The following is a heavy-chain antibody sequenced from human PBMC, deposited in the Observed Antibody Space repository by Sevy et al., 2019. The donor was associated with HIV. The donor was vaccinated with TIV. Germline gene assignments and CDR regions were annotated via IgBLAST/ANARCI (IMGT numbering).Heavy chain of an antibody. J-gene: IGHJ4*02. D-gene: IGHD3-16*01. CDR3: ARDWGSDYFDY. V-gene: IGHV3-53*01. CDR2: IYSGGST. Sequence: GGSLRLSCAASGFTVSSNYMSWVRQAPGKGLEWVSVIYSGGSTYYADSVKGRFTISRDNSKNTLYLHMNSLRAEDTAVYYCARDWGSDYFDYWGQGTLVTVSS. CDR1: GFTVSSNY.